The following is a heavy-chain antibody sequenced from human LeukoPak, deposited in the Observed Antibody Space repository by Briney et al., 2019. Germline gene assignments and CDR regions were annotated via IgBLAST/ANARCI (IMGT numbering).Heavy chain of an antibody. Sequence: PGGSLRPSCAASGFTFSSYAMSWVRQAPGKGLEWVSAISGSGGSTYYADSVKGRFTISRDNSKNTLYLQMNSLRAEDTAVYYCAKDRMATTVIPRWFDYWGQGTLVTVSS. CDR1: GFTFSSYA. CDR2: ISGSGGST. D-gene: IGHD4-17*01. J-gene: IGHJ4*02. V-gene: IGHV3-23*01. CDR3: AKDRMATTVIPRWFDY.